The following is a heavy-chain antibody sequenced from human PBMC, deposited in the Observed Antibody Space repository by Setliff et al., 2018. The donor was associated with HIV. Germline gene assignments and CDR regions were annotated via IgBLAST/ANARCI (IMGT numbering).Heavy chain of an antibody. J-gene: IGHJ3*02. CDR3: ARILLYDSSAYFVNAFDI. D-gene: IGHD3-22*01. V-gene: IGHV4-61*05. CDR1: SGSISSSSYY. Sequence: SETLSLTCTVSSGSISSSSYYWGWIRQPPGKGLEWIGHIYTSGSTNYNPSLKSRVTISVDTSKNQFYLKLSSVTAADTAVYYCARILLYDSSAYFVNAFDIWGQGTVVT. CDR2: IYTSGST.